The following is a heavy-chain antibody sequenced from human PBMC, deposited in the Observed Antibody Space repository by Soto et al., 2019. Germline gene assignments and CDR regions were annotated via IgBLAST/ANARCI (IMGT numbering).Heavy chain of an antibody. D-gene: IGHD3-3*02. V-gene: IGHV1-18*01. Sequence: QVQLVQSGGEVKKPGASVKVSCKASGYTFTSYGISWVRQAPGQGLEWMGWTSAYMVTNYAQKFQGRVTMTTDTSTSTAYMELRSLRSDDTAVYYCARDSIGRANFDYWGQGTLVTVSS. CDR1: GYTFTSYG. CDR2: TSAYMVT. J-gene: IGHJ4*02. CDR3: ARDSIGRANFDY.